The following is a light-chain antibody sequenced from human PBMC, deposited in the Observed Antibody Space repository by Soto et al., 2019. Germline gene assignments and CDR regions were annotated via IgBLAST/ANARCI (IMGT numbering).Light chain of an antibody. CDR3: SSYSRTNGYV. V-gene: IGLV2-14*01. J-gene: IGLJ1*01. Sequence: QSALTQPASVSGSPGQSITISRTGTSSDEGGYEYVSWYQQHPGKAPKLIIYEVIDPPPAVSRRFSGSKSGNTASLTISGRQAEDESDYYCSSYSRTNGYVFGTGPTVTV. CDR2: EVI. CDR1: SSDEGGYEY.